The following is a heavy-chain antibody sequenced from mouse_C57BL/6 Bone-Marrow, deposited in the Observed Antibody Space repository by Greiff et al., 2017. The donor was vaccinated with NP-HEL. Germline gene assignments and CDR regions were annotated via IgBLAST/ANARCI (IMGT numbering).Heavy chain of an antibody. Sequence: VQLQQPGADLVKPGASVKLSCKASGYTFTSYWMHWVKQRPGRGLEWIGRIDPNSGGTKFNEKFKTKATLTVDKPSSTAYMQLSSLTSEDSAVYYCARYYYGRRGWYFDVWGTGTTVTVSS. CDR3: ARYYYGRRGWYFDV. D-gene: IGHD1-1*01. CDR1: GYTFTSYW. V-gene: IGHV1-72*01. CDR2: IDPNSGGT. J-gene: IGHJ1*03.